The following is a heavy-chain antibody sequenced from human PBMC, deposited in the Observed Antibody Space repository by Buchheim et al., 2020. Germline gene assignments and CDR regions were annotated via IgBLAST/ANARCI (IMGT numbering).Heavy chain of an antibody. CDR1: GGSVSSDGYS. Sequence: QLQLRESGSGLMKPSQTLSLTCTVSGGSVSSDGYSWSWIRQPPGKGLEWIGYIHHSGGTDYNPSLKSRVTISVDRSKNQFYLKLTSVTAADTAVYYCARGGTVPYYYYGMDVWGQGTT. CDR3: ARGGTVPYYYYGMDV. D-gene: IGHD4-17*01. J-gene: IGHJ6*02. V-gene: IGHV4-30-2*01. CDR2: IHHSGGT.